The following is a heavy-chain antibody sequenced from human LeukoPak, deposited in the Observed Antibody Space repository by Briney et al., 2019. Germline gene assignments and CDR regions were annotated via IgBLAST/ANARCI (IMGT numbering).Heavy chain of an antibody. D-gene: IGHD5-18*01. CDR1: GFTFSSYG. Sequence: QTGGSLRLSCAASGFTFSSYGMHWVRQAPGKGLEWVAFIRYDGSNKYYADSVKGRFTISRDNSKNTLYLQMNSLRAEDTAVYYCARAWIKLWYFDYWGQGTLVTVSS. CDR3: ARAWIKLWYFDY. J-gene: IGHJ4*02. V-gene: IGHV3-30*02. CDR2: IRYDGSNK.